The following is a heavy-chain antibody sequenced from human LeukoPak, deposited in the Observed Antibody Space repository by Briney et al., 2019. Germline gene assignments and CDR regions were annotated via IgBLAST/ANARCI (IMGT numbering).Heavy chain of an antibody. CDR1: GYTFAAYY. D-gene: IGHD6-13*01. CDR2: INPNSGAI. V-gene: IGHV1-2*02. Sequence: ASVKVSCKTSGYTFAAYYIHWVRQAPGQGLEWMGWINPNSGAINYAQKFQGRVTMTRDTSISTAYMELSSLRSDDTAVYYCARGRAAAALFRFDPWGQGTQVTVSS. CDR3: ARGRAAAALFRFDP. J-gene: IGHJ5*02.